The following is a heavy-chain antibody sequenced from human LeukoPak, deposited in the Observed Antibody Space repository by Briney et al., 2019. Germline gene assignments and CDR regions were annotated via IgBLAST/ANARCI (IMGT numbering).Heavy chain of an antibody. CDR1: GGTFSSYA. J-gene: IGHJ4*02. Sequence: ASVKVSCKASGGTFSSYAISWVRQAPGQGLEWMGGIIPIFGTANYAQKFQGRVTITADESTSTAYMELSSLRSEDTAVYYCARGYYYDSSGYFPRVTPIDYWGQGTLVTVSP. CDR2: IIPIFGTA. V-gene: IGHV1-69*01. CDR3: ARGYYYDSSGYFPRVTPIDY. D-gene: IGHD3-22*01.